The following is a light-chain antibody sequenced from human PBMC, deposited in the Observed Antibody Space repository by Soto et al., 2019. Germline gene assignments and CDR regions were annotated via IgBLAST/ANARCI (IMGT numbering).Light chain of an antibody. CDR2: EVT. J-gene: IGLJ2*01. V-gene: IGLV2-14*01. Sequence: QSALAQPASVSGSPGQSITISCTGTSSDVGGYKYVSWYQHRPGKAPQLMISEVTKRPSGVSDRFSGSKSGNTASLTISGLQAEDEADYYCSSYTTTTTQVFGGGTKLTVL. CDR3: SSYTTTTTQV. CDR1: SSDVGGYKY.